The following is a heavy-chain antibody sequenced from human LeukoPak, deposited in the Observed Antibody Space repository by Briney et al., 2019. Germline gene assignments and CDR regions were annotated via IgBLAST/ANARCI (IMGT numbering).Heavy chain of an antibody. CDR2: INPSSGGT. Sequence: GASVKVSCKASGYTFTGYYMHWVRQAPGQGLEWMGWINPSSGGTNYAQKFQGRVTMTRDTSISTAYMELSRLRSDDTAVYYCARVQMTTVTGVYFDYWGQGTLVTVSS. V-gene: IGHV1-2*02. CDR1: GYTFTGYY. J-gene: IGHJ4*02. D-gene: IGHD4-17*01. CDR3: ARVQMTTVTGVYFDY.